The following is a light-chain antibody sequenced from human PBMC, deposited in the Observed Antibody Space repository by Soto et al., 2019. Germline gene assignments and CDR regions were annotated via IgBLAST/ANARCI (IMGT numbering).Light chain of an antibody. CDR2: KAS. CDR3: QHYNSYSAA. V-gene: IGKV1-5*03. Sequence: DIQMTQSPSTLSGSVGDRVTITCRASQTISSWLAWYQQKPGKAPKLLIYKASTLKSGVPSRFSGSGSGTEFTLTIRSLQPDDFATYYCQHYNSYSAACGQGTKVELK. CDR1: QTISSW. J-gene: IGKJ1*01.